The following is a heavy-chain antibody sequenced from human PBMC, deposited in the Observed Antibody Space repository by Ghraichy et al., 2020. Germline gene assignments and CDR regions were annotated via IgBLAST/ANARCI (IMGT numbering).Heavy chain of an antibody. V-gene: IGHV1-8*01. CDR2: MNPNSGNT. CDR3: ARAYYYGSGSYYDY. D-gene: IGHD3-10*01. Sequence: ASVKVSCKVSGSHFSSHDIYWVRQAPVQGLERMGWMNPNSGNTGYAQKFQGRVTMTRNTSISTAYMELSSLRSEDTAVYYCARAYYYGSGSYYDYWGQGTLIIVSS. J-gene: IGHJ4*02. CDR1: GSHFSSHD.